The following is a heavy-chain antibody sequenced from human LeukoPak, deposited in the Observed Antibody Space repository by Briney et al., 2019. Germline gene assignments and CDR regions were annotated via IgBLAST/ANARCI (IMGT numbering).Heavy chain of an antibody. Sequence: SVKVSCKASGGTFSSYAISWVRQAPGQGLEWMGGIIPIFGTANYAQKFQGRVTMTRDTSISTAYMELSRLRSDDTAVYYCATRDSSGSYAFDIWGQGTMVTVSS. D-gene: IGHD3-22*01. CDR3: ATRDSSGSYAFDI. CDR2: IIPIFGTA. V-gene: IGHV1-69*05. J-gene: IGHJ3*02. CDR1: GGTFSSYA.